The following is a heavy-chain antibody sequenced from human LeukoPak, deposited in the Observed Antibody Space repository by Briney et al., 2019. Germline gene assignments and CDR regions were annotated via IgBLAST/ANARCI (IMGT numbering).Heavy chain of an antibody. D-gene: IGHD3-9*01. CDR1: GFTFSSYA. Sequence: GGSLRLSCAASGFTFSSYAMHWVRQAPGKGLGWVAVKSYDGSNKYYAESVKGRFTISRDNSKNTLYLQMNSLRAEDTAVYYCATSGDILTGYYANAFDIWGQGTMVTVSS. V-gene: IGHV3-30-3*01. CDR2: KSYDGSNK. J-gene: IGHJ3*02. CDR3: ATSGDILTGYYANAFDI.